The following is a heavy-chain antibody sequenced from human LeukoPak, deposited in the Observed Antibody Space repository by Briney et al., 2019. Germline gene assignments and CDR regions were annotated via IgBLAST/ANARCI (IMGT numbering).Heavy chain of an antibody. V-gene: IGHV4-59*01. CDR2: ISYSWST. D-gene: IGHD6-6*01. Sequence: SETLSLTCTVSGGSISSYYWSWIRQPPGKGLEWIAYISYSWSTNYNPSLKSRITISVDTSKNQFSLKLTSVTAADTAVYYCAKVGVAARRFGYYLDYWGQGTLVTVSS. J-gene: IGHJ4*02. CDR3: AKVGVAARRFGYYLDY. CDR1: GGSISSYY.